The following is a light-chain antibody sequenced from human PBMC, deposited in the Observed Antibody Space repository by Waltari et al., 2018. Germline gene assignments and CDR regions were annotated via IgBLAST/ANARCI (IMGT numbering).Light chain of an antibody. Sequence: QSALTQPASVSGSPGQSITISCTGTSSDIGGYNSVSWYQQHPGKAPQLMIYGVSYRPCGVSPRCSGSKSGNTASLTISGLQAEDEADYYCSSYASISTVIFAAGTKLTVL. J-gene: IGLJ2*01. V-gene: IGLV2-14*01. CDR1: SSDIGGYNS. CDR2: GVS. CDR3: SSYASISTVI.